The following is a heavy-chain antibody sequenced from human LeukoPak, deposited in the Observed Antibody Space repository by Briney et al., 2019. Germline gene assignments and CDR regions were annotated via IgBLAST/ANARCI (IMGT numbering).Heavy chain of an antibody. V-gene: IGHV4-59*01. CDR3: AREKGYDFWSGYHREAFDI. Sequence: SETLSLTCTVSGGSISSYYWSWIRQPPGKGLEWIGYIYYSGSTNYNPSLKSRVTISVDTSKNQFSLKLSSVTAADTAVYYCAREKGYDFWSGYHREAFDIWGQGTMVTVSS. J-gene: IGHJ3*02. D-gene: IGHD3-3*01. CDR2: IYYSGST. CDR1: GGSISSYY.